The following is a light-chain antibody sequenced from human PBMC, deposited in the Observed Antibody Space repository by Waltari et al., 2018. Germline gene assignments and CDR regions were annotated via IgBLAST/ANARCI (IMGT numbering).Light chain of an antibody. V-gene: IGKV1-39*01. CDR2: STS. J-gene: IGKJ2*03. CDR3: QQSYRDVGFR. CDR1: QRTSSY. Sequence: DIQMTQSPSSLSASVGDRVTITCRAPQRTSSYLNWYQVKPGKAPKLLIYSTSTLQNGVPSRFSGSGAGTQFTLTISGLQPEDFATYYCQQSYRDVGFRFGQGTKL.